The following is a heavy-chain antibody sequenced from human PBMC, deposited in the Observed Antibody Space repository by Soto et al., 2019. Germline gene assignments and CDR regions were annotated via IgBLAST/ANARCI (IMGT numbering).Heavy chain of an antibody. CDR3: ANTKVASYDFWSGYYRGELNYMDV. Sequence: GGSLRLSCAASGFTFSSYWMSWVRQAPGKGLEWVANIKQDGSEKYYVDSVKGRFTISRDNAKNSLYLQRNSLRAEDTAVYYCANTKVASYDFWSGYYRGELNYMDVWGKGTTVTVSS. CDR1: GFTFSSYW. V-gene: IGHV3-7*01. J-gene: IGHJ6*03. D-gene: IGHD3-3*01. CDR2: IKQDGSEK.